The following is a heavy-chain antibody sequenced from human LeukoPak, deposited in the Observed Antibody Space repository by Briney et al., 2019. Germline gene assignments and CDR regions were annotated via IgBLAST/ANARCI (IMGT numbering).Heavy chain of an antibody. D-gene: IGHD1-26*01. CDR3: AKHGHVTGVGYFAFDS. V-gene: IGHV3-23*01. CDR2: ISASDGRT. J-gene: IGHJ4*02. CDR1: GFIFSSYH. Sequence: GGSLRLSCAASGFIFSSYHMVWVRQAPGKGLEVVSSISASDGRTYYADSVKGRFTISRDTSKNTLYLQMNSLRAEDTAVYYCAKHGHVTGVGYFAFDSWGQGTLVAVSS.